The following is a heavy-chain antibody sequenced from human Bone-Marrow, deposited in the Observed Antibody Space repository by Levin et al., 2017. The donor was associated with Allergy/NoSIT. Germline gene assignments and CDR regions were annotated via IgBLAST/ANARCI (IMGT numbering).Heavy chain of an antibody. J-gene: IGHJ3*01. D-gene: IGHD3-10*01. CDR1: GFTFSSFW. CDR3: ARGFGPEV. V-gene: IGHV3-7*01. Sequence: PGGSLRLSCTASGFTFSSFWMSWARQAPGKGLQWVANIKQDGSERYYVASVEGRFTISRDNAKNSLSLHMNSLRVEDTAVYYCARGFGPEVRGQGTMVTVSS. CDR2: IKQDGSER.